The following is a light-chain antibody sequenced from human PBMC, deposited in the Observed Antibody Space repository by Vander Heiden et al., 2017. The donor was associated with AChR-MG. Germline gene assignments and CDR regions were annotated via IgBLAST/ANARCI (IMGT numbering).Light chain of an antibody. Sequence: DIVMTPSPLSLPVTPGEPASISCRSTQSLLHSNGYTYLDWYLQKPGQSPQLLIYLGSNRASGVPDRFSGSGSGTDFTLKISRVEAEDVGAYYCMQALQTPPTFGQGTKVEIK. CDR3: MQALQTPPT. J-gene: IGKJ1*01. CDR1: QSLLHSNGYTY. V-gene: IGKV2-28*01. CDR2: LGS.